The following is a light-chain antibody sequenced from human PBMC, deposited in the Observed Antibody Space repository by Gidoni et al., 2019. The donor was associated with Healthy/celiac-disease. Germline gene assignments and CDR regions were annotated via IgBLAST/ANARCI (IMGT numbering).Light chain of an antibody. V-gene: IGKV1-39*01. CDR1: QSISSY. J-gene: IGKJ1*01. CDR2: AAS. CDR3: QQSYSTPRT. Sequence: TQSPSSLSASVGDRVLITCRASQSISSYLNWYQQKPGKAPKLLIYAASSLQSGVPARLSGSGSGTDFTLTISSLQPEDFATYYCQQSYSTPRTFGQGTKVEIK.